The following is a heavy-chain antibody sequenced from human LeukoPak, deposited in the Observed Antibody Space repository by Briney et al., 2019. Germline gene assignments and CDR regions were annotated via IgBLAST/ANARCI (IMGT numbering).Heavy chain of an antibody. CDR1: GFTFSNAW. Sequence: GGSLRLSCAASGFTFSNAWMSWVRQAPGKGLEWVGRIKSKTDGGTTDYAAPVKGRFTISRDDSKNTLYLQMNSLKTEDTAVYYCTTDRGAAAGTEDYWGQGTLVTVSS. CDR3: TTDRGAAAGTEDY. D-gene: IGHD6-13*01. J-gene: IGHJ4*02. V-gene: IGHV3-15*01. CDR2: IKSKTDGGTT.